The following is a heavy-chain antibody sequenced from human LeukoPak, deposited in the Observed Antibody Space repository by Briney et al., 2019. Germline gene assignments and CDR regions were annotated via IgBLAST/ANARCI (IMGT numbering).Heavy chain of an antibody. CDR1: GGCFSGYY. J-gene: IGHJ5*02. D-gene: IGHD6-6*01. CDR3: ARGSDSSSST. CDR2: INHSGST. Sequence: SETLSLTCAVYGGCFSGYYWSWIRQPPGKGLEWIGEINHSGSTNYNPSLKSRVTISVDTSKNQFSLKLSSVTAADTAVYYCARGSDSSSSTWGQGTLVTVSS. V-gene: IGHV4-34*01.